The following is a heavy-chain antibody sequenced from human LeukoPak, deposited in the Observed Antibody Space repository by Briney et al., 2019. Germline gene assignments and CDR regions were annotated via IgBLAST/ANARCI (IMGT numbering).Heavy chain of an antibody. J-gene: IGHJ4*02. CDR3: ARHQNWSPDW. CDR2: INSRGNTK. Sequence: GGSLRLSCAASGFTFSTYEMNWVRQAPGKGLEWVSYINSRGNTKHYSDSVRGRFTVSRDNAKNSLYLQMNSLRAEDTAMYYCARHQNWSPDWWGQGTLVTVSS. V-gene: IGHV3-48*03. CDR1: GFTFSTYE. D-gene: IGHD1-1*01.